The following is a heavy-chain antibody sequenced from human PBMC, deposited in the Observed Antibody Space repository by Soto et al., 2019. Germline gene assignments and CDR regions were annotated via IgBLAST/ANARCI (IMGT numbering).Heavy chain of an antibody. V-gene: IGHV4-30-2*01. CDR2: IYHSGST. Sequence: QLQLQESASGLVKPSLTLSLTCAVSGGSISSGGYSWSWIRQPPGKGLEWIGYIYHSGSTYYNPSLKSRVTISVDRSKNQFSLKLSSVTAADTAVYYCARARANWGLYGMDVWGQGTTVTVSS. J-gene: IGHJ6*02. CDR3: ARARANWGLYGMDV. CDR1: GGSISSGGYS. D-gene: IGHD7-27*01.